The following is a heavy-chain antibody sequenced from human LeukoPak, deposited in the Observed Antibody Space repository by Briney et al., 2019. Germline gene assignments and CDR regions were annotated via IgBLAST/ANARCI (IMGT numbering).Heavy chain of an antibody. CDR2: IIPIFGTA. Sequence: SVKVSCKASGGTFSSYAISWVRQAPGQGLEWMGRIIPIFGTANYAQKFQGRVTITADESTSTAYMELSSLRSEDTAVYYCARGLITMVRGVIIKGEYYYMDVWGKGTTVTVSS. D-gene: IGHD3-10*01. J-gene: IGHJ6*03. CDR3: ARGLITMVRGVIIKGEYYYMDV. CDR1: GGTFSSYA. V-gene: IGHV1-69*13.